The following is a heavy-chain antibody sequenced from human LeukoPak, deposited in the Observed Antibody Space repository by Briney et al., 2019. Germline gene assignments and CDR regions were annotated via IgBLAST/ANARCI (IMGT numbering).Heavy chain of an antibody. Sequence: SQTLSLTCTVSGGSVTSGGYYWSWIRQHPGKGLEWIGYVYSTGSTYYNPSLKSRVTISPDTSKNQFSLKVSSVTAADTAVYYCARISAGRYGMDVWGQGTTVTVSS. CDR3: ARISAGRYGMDV. J-gene: IGHJ6*02. D-gene: IGHD6-6*01. V-gene: IGHV4-31*03. CDR2: VYSTGST. CDR1: GGSVTSGGYY.